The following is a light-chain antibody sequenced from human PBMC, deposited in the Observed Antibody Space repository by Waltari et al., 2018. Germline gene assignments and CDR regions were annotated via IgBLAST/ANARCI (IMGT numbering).Light chain of an antibody. CDR1: HDIGPS. J-gene: IGKJ2*03. V-gene: IGKV1-39*01. Sequence: DIQMTQSPSSLSASVGARVTITCRARHDIGPSLNWYQNKPGKAPKLHIYSASTFQSGVQPRFSGSGSGTDYTLTIFDLQPEDFATYYCQQTYITPPHSFGQGTKLEI. CDR3: QQTYITPPHS. CDR2: SAS.